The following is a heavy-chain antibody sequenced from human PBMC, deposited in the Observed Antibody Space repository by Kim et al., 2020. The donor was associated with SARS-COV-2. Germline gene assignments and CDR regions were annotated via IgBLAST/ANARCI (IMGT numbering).Heavy chain of an antibody. V-gene: IGHV3-33*06. CDR3: AKIGGPYGGNSYGMDV. Sequence: SVKGRFTISRDNSKITLYLQMNSLRAEDTAVYYCAKIGGPYGGNSYGMDVWGQGTTVTVSS. J-gene: IGHJ6*02. D-gene: IGHD4-17*01.